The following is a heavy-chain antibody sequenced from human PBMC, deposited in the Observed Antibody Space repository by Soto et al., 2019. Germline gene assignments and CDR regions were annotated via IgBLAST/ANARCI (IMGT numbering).Heavy chain of an antibody. V-gene: IGHV4-59*01. CDR2: IHYSGTT. J-gene: IGHJ2*01. CDR3: ARGNYYDTIAYFYFDV. D-gene: IGHD3-22*01. Sequence: QVQVQESGPGLVKPSETLSLTCTVSGGPLSSYYWSWLRQSPGKGLEWIASIHYSGTTNYNPTLKSRVTMSEDTSKNQFSLKLSSVTAADTAVYFCARGNYYDTIAYFYFDVWGRGTLVTVSS. CDR1: GGPLSSYY.